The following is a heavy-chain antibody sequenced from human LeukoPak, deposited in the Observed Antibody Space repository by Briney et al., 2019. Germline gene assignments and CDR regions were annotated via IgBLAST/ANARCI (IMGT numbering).Heavy chain of an antibody. CDR1: GGSXSSSSYY. V-gene: IGHV4-39*01. D-gene: IGHD3-22*01. CDR3: AQLRYYDSSGFWGKIDY. Sequence: TLSXTXTVSGGSXSSSSYYWGWIRQPPGKGLEWIGSIYYSGSTYYNPSLKSRVTISVDTSKNQFSLKLSSVTAADTAVYYCAQLRYYDSSGFWGKIDYWGQGTLVTVSS. J-gene: IGHJ4*02. CDR2: IYYSGST.